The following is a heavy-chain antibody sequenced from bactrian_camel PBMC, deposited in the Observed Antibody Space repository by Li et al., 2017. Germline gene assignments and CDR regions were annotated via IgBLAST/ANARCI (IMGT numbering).Heavy chain of an antibody. CDR3: ATSVVPGNL. Sequence: HVQLVESGGGAVQAGGSLRLSCVASGDRLCTRDMSWYREAPGKEREGVAAINNVGGSTYADSVQGRFTISRDNTKNTLYLEMNSLRTEDTGVYYCATSVVPGNLWGQGTQVTVS. D-gene: IGHD6*01. V-gene: IGHV3S53*01. J-gene: IGHJ4*01. CDR2: INNVGGS. CDR1: GDRLCTRD.